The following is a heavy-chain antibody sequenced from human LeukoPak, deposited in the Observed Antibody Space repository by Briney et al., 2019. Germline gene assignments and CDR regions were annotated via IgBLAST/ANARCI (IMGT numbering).Heavy chain of an antibody. J-gene: IGHJ4*02. D-gene: IGHD4-23*01. CDR2: IYSSGNT. V-gene: IGHV4-61*02. CDR1: GGSISSGSFY. CDR3: ARASGISTAWFDY. Sequence: SQTLSLTCTVSGGSISSGSFYWNWIRQPAGKGLEWIGRIYSSGNTNYNPSLKSRVTISVDRSKNQFSLMLRSVTAADTAVYYCARASGISTAWFDYWGQGTLVTVSS.